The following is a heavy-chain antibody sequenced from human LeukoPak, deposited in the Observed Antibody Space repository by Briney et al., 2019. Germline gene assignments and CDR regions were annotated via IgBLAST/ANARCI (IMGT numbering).Heavy chain of an antibody. D-gene: IGHD5-18*01. CDR1: GFTLSSHD. CDR3: VREARGYHYTYFDY. J-gene: IGHJ4*02. Sequence: GGSLRLSCTASGFTLSSHDMHWVRQIPGQGLEWVAAVSSGFHAFFADSVQGRFTVSREDARNSLYLQMNSLRAGDTAVYYCVREARGYHYTYFDYWGQGTLVTVSS. V-gene: IGHV3-13*01. CDR2: VSSGFHA.